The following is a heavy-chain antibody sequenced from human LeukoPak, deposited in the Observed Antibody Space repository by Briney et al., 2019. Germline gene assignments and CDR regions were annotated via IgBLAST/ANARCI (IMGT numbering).Heavy chain of an antibody. Sequence: SGGSLRLSCTGSGFTFGDYAMNWVRQAPGKGLEWVGFIRSKNYGGTTEYAASVKGRFTISRDDSKSIAYLQMNSLKTEDTAVYYYTRVIVATKDYWGQGTLVTVSS. D-gene: IGHD5-12*01. CDR3: TRVIVATKDY. CDR2: IRSKNYGGTT. CDR1: GFTFGDYA. V-gene: IGHV3-49*04. J-gene: IGHJ4*02.